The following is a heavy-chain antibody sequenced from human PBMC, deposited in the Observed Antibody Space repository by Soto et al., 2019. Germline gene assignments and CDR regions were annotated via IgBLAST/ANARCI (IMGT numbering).Heavy chain of an antibody. V-gene: IGHV1-69*13. J-gene: IGHJ4*02. CDR1: GGTFSSYA. Sequence: SVKVSCKASGGTFSSYAISWVRQAPGQGLEWMGGIIPIFGTANYAQKFQGRVTITADESTSTAYMELSSLRSEDTAVYYCATSPMVVTAIPFDYWGQGTLVTVSS. CDR3: ATSPMVVTAIPFDY. CDR2: IIPIFGTA. D-gene: IGHD2-21*02.